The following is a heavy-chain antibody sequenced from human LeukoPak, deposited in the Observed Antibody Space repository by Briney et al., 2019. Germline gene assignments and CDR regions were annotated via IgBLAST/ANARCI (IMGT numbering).Heavy chain of an antibody. V-gene: IGHV3-23*01. D-gene: IGHD5-12*01. CDR3: TKPARGRGYSGADRSDY. Sequence: PGGSLRLSXAASGFTFSRYAMTWVRQAPGKGLEWVSGISGSGGSTYYADSVKGRFTVSRDNSKNTLYLQLNSLRAEDTAVYYCTKPARGRGYSGADRSDYWGQGTLVTVSS. CDR1: GFTFSRYA. J-gene: IGHJ4*02. CDR2: ISGSGGST.